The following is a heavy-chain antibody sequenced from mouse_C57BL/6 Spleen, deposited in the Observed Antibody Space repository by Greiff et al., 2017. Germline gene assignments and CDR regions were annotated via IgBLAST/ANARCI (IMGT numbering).Heavy chain of an antibody. CDR1: GYTFTDYY. V-gene: IGHV1-84*01. CDR2: IYPGSGNT. CDR3: ARGAIYYDYDGAWFAY. Sequence: QVQLQQSGPELVKPGASVKISCKASGYTFTDYYINWVKQRPGQGLEWIGWIYPGSGNTKYNEKFKGQATLTVDTSSSTAYMQLSSLTSEDSAVYFCARGAIYYDYDGAWFAYWGQGTLVTVSA. D-gene: IGHD2-4*01. J-gene: IGHJ3*01.